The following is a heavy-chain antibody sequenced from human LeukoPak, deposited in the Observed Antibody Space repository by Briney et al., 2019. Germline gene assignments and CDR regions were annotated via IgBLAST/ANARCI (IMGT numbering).Heavy chain of an antibody. V-gene: IGHV3-23*01. CDR1: GFTFRTYA. D-gene: IGHD6-19*01. J-gene: IGHJ4*02. CDR2: ISGTDAGT. Sequence: GGSLRLSCVASGFTFRTYAMSWVRQAPEKGLEWVSAISGTDAGTYYADSVKGRFTISRDNSKNTLYLQMNSLRAEDTAVYYCAKVMVAVAASFDYWGQGTLVTVSS. CDR3: AKVMVAVAASFDY.